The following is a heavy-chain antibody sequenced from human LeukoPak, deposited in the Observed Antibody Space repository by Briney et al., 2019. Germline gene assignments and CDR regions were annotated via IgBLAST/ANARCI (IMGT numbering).Heavy chain of an antibody. D-gene: IGHD4-11*01. V-gene: IGHV3-23*01. J-gene: IGHJ4*02. CDR1: GFTFSSYA. CDR2: ISGSGGST. CDR3: AKDPSKYDYINPLYYFDY. Sequence: GGSLRLSCAASGFTFSSYAMSWVRQAPGKGLEWVSAISGSGGSTYYADSVKGRFTISRDNSKNTLYLQMNSLRAEDTAVYYCAKDPSKYDYINPLYYFDYWGQGTLVTVSS.